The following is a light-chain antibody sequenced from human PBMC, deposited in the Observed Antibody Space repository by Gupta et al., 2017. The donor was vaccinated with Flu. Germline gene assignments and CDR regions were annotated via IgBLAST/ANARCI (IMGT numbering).Light chain of an antibody. V-gene: IGKV3-11*01. CDR1: QSVGTY. CDR3: QQRSNWPPFS. CDR2: DAS. Sequence: EIVLTQSPATLSVSPGDRATLSCRASQSVGTYLAWYQQIPGQAPRLLISDASNRAPGIPARFSASGSGTDFTLAISNLEPEDFAVYYCQQRSNWPPFSFGQGTKLEIK. J-gene: IGKJ2*03.